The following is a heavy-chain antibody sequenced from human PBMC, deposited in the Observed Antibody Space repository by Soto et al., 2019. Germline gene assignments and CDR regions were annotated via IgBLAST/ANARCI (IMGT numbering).Heavy chain of an antibody. CDR1: GGSISSGGYY. J-gene: IGHJ5*02. D-gene: IGHD6-13*01. CDR2: IYYSGST. Sequence: QVQLQESGPGLVKPSQTLSLTCTVSGGSISSGGYYWSWIRQHPGKGLEWIGYIYYSGSTYYNPSLKSRVTISVDTSKNQFSLKRSSVTAADTAVYYCARDQGGSSWYERVDWFDPWGQGTLVTVSS. V-gene: IGHV4-31*03. CDR3: ARDQGGSSWYERVDWFDP.